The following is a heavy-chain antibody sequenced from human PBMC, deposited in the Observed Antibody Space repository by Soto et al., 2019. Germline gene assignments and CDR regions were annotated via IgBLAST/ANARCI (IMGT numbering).Heavy chain of an antibody. D-gene: IGHD3-9*01. CDR3: AKDREDFDWLLPDY. CDR2: ISYDGSNK. Sequence: PGGSLRLSCAASGFTFSSYGMHWVRQAPGKGLEWVAVISYDGSNKYYADSVKGRFTISRDNSKNTLYLQMNSLRAEDTAVYYCAKDREDFDWLLPDYWGQGTLVTVSS. J-gene: IGHJ4*02. CDR1: GFTFSSYG. V-gene: IGHV3-30*18.